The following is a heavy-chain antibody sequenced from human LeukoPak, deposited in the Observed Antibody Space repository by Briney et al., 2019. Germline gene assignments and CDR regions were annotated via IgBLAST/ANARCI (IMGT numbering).Heavy chain of an antibody. CDR3: ACRRWRRQAWDY. CDR1: GGSISSGAYS. Sequence: SETLSLTCAVSGGSISSGAYSWSWIRQPPRKGLEWIGYVYYSGGTYYNPSLKSRVTISVDTSKNQFSLKLSSVTAADTAVYYCACRRWRRQAWDYWGQGTLVTVSS. D-gene: IGHD5-24*01. J-gene: IGHJ4*02. V-gene: IGHV4-30-4*07. CDR2: VYYSGGT.